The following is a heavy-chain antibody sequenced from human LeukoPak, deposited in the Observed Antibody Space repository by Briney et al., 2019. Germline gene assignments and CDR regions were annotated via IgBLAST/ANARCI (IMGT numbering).Heavy chain of an antibody. CDR2: ISGSGSTT. Sequence: GGSLRLSCAASELTFSTNAMSWVRQAPGKGLKWVSGISGSGSTTYYADSVKGRFTISRDNSKNTLYLQMNSLRGDDTAVYYCAKAATWAYNWFDPWGQGTLVTVSS. J-gene: IGHJ5*02. D-gene: IGHD7-27*01. CDR1: ELTFSTNA. CDR3: AKAATWAYNWFDP. V-gene: IGHV3-23*01.